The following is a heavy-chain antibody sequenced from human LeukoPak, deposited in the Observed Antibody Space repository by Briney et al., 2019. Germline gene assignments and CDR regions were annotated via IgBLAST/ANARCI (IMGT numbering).Heavy chain of an antibody. CDR3: ARDIVRGEDAFDI. V-gene: IGHV4-38-2*02. CDR1: GYSISSGYY. Sequence: SETLSLTCTVSGYSISSGYYWGWIRQSPGKGLEWIGIINHSGSNSYNPSLKSRVTISVDTSKNQFSLKLTSVTAADTAVYFCARDIVRGEDAFDIWGQGTMVTVSS. CDR2: INHSGSN. J-gene: IGHJ3*02. D-gene: IGHD3-10*01.